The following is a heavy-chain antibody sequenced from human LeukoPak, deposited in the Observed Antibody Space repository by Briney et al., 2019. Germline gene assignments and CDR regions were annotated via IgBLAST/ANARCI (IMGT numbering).Heavy chain of an antibody. CDR1: GFKFSNYS. D-gene: IGHD6-13*01. J-gene: IGHJ4*02. V-gene: IGHV3-33*01. Sequence: GGSLRLSCAASGFKFSNYSMHWVRQAPGKGLEWVAVIWYDGSNQYYVDSVKGRFTISRDNSKNTLYLQMNGLRAEDTAVYYCTRDISSRWYDYWGQGTLVTVSS. CDR2: IWYDGSNQ. CDR3: TRDISSRWYDY.